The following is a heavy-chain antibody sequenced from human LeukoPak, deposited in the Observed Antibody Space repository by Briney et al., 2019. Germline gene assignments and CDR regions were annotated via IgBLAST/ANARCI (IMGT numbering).Heavy chain of an antibody. V-gene: IGHV1-69*13. CDR2: IIPIFGTA. CDR3: ARESTMVRGVGYYYYYYMDV. D-gene: IGHD3-10*01. CDR1: GGTFSSYA. J-gene: IGHJ6*03. Sequence: SVKVSCNASGGTFSSYAISWVRQAPGQGLEWMGGIIPIFGTANYAQKFQGRVTITADESTSTAYMELSSLRSEDTAVYYCARESTMVRGVGYYYYYYMDVWGKGTTVTVSS.